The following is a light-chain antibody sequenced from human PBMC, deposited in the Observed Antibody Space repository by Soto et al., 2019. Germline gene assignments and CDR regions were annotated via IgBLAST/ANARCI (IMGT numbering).Light chain of an antibody. J-gene: IGLJ1*01. CDR3: CSYAGSYTHV. Sequence: QSALTQPASVSGSPGQSITISCTGTSSDVGAYNYVSWYQHHPGKVPKLLIYDVTKRPSGVPDRFSGSKSGNTASLTISGLQTDDEADYYCCSYAGSYTHVFGTGTKVTVL. CDR2: DVT. V-gene: IGLV2-11*01. CDR1: SSDVGAYNY.